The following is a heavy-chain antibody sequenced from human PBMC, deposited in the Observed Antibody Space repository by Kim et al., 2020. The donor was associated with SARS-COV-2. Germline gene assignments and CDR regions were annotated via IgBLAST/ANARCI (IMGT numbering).Heavy chain of an antibody. CDR1: GFTFSSYG. J-gene: IGHJ5*02. V-gene: IGHV3-33*01. CDR2: IWYDGSNK. CDR3: AREGCSSTSCYSRWFDP. D-gene: IGHD2-2*01. Sequence: GGSLRLSCAASGFTFSSYGMHWVRQAPGKGLEWVAVIWYDGSNKYYADSVKGRFTISRDNSKNTLYLQMNSLRAEDTAVYYCAREGCSSTSCYSRWFDPWGQGTLVTVSS.